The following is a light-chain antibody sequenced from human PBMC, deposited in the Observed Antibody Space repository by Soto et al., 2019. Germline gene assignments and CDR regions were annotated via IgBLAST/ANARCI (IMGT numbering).Light chain of an antibody. CDR2: LGS. Sequence: DIVLTQSPLSLPVTPGEPASISCRSSQSLLHSNGKTYLDWYLQKPVQSPQLLIYLGSSRASGVPDRFSGSGSGTDFTLKISRVEAEYVGVYYCMLALLTRAFGPGTKVDI. J-gene: IGKJ3*01. CDR3: MLALLTRA. V-gene: IGKV2-28*01. CDR1: QSLLHSNGKTY.